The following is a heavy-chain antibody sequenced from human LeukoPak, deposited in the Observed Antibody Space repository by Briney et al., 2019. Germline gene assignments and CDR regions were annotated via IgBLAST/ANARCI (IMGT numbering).Heavy chain of an antibody. V-gene: IGHV1-2*02. CDR1: GYTFTGYY. J-gene: IGHJ4*02. CDR3: ASLDYYDNPIFDY. D-gene: IGHD3-22*01. CDR2: INPNSGGT. Sequence: ASVKVSCKASGYTFTGYYMHWVRQAPGQGLEWMGWINPNSGGTNYTQKFQGRVTMTRDTSISTAYMELSRLRSDDTAVYYCASLDYYDNPIFDYWGQGTLVTVSS.